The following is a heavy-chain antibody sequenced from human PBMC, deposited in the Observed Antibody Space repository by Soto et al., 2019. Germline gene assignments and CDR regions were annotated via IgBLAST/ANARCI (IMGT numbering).Heavy chain of an antibody. CDR3: THIGVAGLGYDFDY. J-gene: IGHJ4*02. D-gene: IGHD6-19*01. Sequence: QITLKESGPTLVKPTQTLTLTCTFSGFSLSSTRMAVGWIRQPPGKALQWLALIYWDDDKRYSPFRKSTLTITKDTSKNQVVLTMSNMDPVDTARYYCTHIGVAGLGYDFDYWGQGTLVTVSS. V-gene: IGHV2-5*02. CDR1: GFSLSSTRMA. CDR2: IYWDDDK.